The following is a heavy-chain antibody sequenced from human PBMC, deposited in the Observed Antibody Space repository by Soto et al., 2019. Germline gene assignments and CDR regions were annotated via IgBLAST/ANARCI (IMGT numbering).Heavy chain of an antibody. CDR3: AYSSSGLAFDI. CDR2: IYYSGST. D-gene: IGHD6-19*01. V-gene: IGHV4-30-4*01. CDR1: GGSISSGDYY. J-gene: IGHJ3*02. Sequence: PSETLSLTCTVSGGSISSGDYYWSWIRQPPGKGLEWIGYIYYSGSTYYNPSLKNRVTISVDTSKNQFSLKLSSVTAADTAVYNYAYSSSGLAFDIWGEALMITV.